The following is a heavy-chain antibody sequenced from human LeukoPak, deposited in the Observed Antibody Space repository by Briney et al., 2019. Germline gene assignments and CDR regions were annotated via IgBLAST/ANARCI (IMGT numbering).Heavy chain of an antibody. Sequence: PGGSLRLSCAASGFTFSSYAMSWVRQAPGKGLEWVSAISGSGGSTYYADSVKGRFTISRDNSKNTLYLQMNSLRAEDTAVYYSAPAPQYQLLYEGHYFDYWGQGTLVTVSS. V-gene: IGHV3-23*01. CDR2: ISGSGGST. CDR3: APAPQYQLLYEGHYFDY. D-gene: IGHD2-2*02. CDR1: GFTFSSYA. J-gene: IGHJ4*02.